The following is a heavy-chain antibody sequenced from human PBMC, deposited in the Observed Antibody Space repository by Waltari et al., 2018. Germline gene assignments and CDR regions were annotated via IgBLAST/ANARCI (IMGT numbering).Heavy chain of an antibody. CDR3: ASHFEDYYYYMDV. J-gene: IGHJ6*03. V-gene: IGHV3-21*01. Sequence: EGQLVESGGGLVTPGESLRLSCVASGFSFHSYTMNWVRQAPGKGLEWVSSIGANGDYIYYADSVKGRFTTSRDNARNSLYLQMTSLRVEDTAIYFCASHFEDYYYYMDVWGKGTTVTVSS. CDR2: IGANGDYI. CDR1: GFSFHSYT.